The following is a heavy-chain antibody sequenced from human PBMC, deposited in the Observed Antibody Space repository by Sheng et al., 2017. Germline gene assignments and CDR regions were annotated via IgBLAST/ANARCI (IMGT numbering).Heavy chain of an antibody. CDR2: IKSKTNGGTT. V-gene: IGHV3-15*01. CDR1: GFTFSTAW. CDR3: TPYEPTYYFHH. D-gene: IGHD3-22*01. Sequence: EVQLVESGGGLVKPGGSLRVSCAASGFTFSTAWMSWVRQAPGKGLEWVGRIKSKTNGGTTDYAAPVKGRFTISRDDSISTLYLQMSSLTTEDTAVYYCTPYEPTYYFHHWGQGTLGHRLL. J-gene: IGHJ4*02.